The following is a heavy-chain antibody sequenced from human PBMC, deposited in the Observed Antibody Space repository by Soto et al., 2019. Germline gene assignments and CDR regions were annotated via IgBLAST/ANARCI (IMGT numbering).Heavy chain of an antibody. CDR1: GGSISSTTHY. J-gene: IGHJ4*02. CDR2: IYYNGFT. Sequence: SETLSLTCTVSGGSISSTTHYWGWIRQPPGKGLEWIGNIYYNGFTYYNPSLKRPVTISVDTAKNQFSLKLTSVTAEDTAIYYCVKDGIRGIHIDKWGQGTLVTVSS. CDR3: VKDGIRGIHIDK. V-gene: IGHV4-39*07.